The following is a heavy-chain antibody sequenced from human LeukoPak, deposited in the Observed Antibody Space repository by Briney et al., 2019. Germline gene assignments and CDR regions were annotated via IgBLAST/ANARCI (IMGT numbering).Heavy chain of an antibody. CDR2: VYYTGSS. V-gene: IGHV4-39*01. CDR3: ARHSGSGSLSRPFDP. J-gene: IGHJ5*02. CDR1: GASVTSGGFY. Sequence: SETLSPTCSVSGASVTSGGFYWGWLRQPPGKGLEWIATVYYTGSSYYNPSLKSRVTISIDTSKNQFSLNLRSVIAADTALYYCARHSGSGSLSRPFDPWGQGTLVTVSS. D-gene: IGHD3-10*01.